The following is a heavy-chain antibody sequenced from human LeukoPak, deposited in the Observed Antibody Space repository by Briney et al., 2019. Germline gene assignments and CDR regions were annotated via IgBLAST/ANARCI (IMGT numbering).Heavy chain of an antibody. V-gene: IGHV3-66*01. Sequence: GGSLRLSCAASGFTVSSNYMSWVRQAPGKGLEWVSVIYNTGSTYYADSVKGRFTISRDNSKNTLYLQMNSLRAEDTAVYYCAKIITMIVVGAFDIWGQGTMVTVSS. CDR3: AKIITMIVVGAFDI. J-gene: IGHJ3*02. CDR2: IYNTGST. CDR1: GFTVSSNY. D-gene: IGHD3-22*01.